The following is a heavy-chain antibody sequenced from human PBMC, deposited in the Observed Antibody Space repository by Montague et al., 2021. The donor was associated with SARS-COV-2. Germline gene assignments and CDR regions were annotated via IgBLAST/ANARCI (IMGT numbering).Heavy chain of an antibody. CDR2: IYYSGXT. D-gene: IGHD6-13*01. Sequence: TLSLTCTVSGGSISSDYYYWSWIRQHPGKGLEWIGYIYYSGXTXYXXXXKXRVTISVDTSKNQFSLKLNSVTAADTAVYYCAKIREQLVRRWFDPWGQGTLVTVPS. J-gene: IGHJ5*02. V-gene: IGHV4-31*03. CDR3: AKIREQLVRRWFDP. CDR1: GGSISSDYYY.